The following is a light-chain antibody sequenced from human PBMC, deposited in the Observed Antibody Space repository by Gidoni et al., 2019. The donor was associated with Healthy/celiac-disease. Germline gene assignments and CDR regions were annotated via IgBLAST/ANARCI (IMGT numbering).Light chain of an antibody. CDR3: QQYSRYPYT. Sequence: DIQMPRYPSTLSASVGDRVTITCRASERISNWLALYQHRPGRAPRLMIYEGSNLESGVPSRFSGGGSGTEFTLTITSLQSDDFATYYCQQYSRYPYTLGQGTKLEIK. J-gene: IGKJ2*01. CDR2: EGS. V-gene: IGKV1-5*03. CDR1: ERISNW.